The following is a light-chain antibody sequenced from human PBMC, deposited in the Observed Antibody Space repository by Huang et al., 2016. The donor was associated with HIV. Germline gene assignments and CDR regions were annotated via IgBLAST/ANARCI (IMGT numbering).Light chain of an antibody. J-gene: IGKJ4*01. CDR2: GSS. CDR3: HQYNNWLLS. V-gene: IGKV3-15*01. CDR1: RSVSTN. Sequence: EIVMTQSPATLSVSPGESVTLSCRANRSVSTNLAWYQQRPGQAPRLLIYGSSTRAPGIPARFSGSGSWTDFSLTISSLQSEDFALYYCHQYNNWLLSFGGGTRVDI.